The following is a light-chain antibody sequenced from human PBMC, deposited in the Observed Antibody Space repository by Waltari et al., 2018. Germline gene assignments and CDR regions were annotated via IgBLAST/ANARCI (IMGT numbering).Light chain of an antibody. CDR3: QQYNNWPPLT. J-gene: IGKJ4*01. CDR1: QSVSSN. V-gene: IGKV3-15*01. Sequence: EIVMTQTPATLSVSPGERATLPCRASQSVSSNVAWYQQKPGQAPRLLIYDASTRDTGIPDRFSGSGSGTEFTLTISSLQSEDFAFYYCQQYNNWPPLTFGGGTKVEIK. CDR2: DAS.